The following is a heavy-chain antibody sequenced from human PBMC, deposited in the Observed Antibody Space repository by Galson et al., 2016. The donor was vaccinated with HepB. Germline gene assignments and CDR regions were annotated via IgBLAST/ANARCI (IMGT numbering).Heavy chain of an antibody. CDR1: GGTFSSYA. Sequence: SVKVSCKASGGTFSSYAISWVRQAPGQGLEWMGGIIPIFGTANYAQKFQGRVTITADKSTSTAYMELSSLRSEDTAVYYCASPYYDFWSGYYPSYYYYGMDVWGQGTTVTVSS. CDR3: ASPYYDFWSGYYPSYYYYGMDV. J-gene: IGHJ6*02. D-gene: IGHD3-3*01. CDR2: IIPIFGTA. V-gene: IGHV1-69*06.